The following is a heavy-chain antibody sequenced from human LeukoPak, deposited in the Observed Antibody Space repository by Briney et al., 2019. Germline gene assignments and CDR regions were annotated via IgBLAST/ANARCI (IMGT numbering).Heavy chain of an antibody. D-gene: IGHD3-16*02. CDR3: TRTHTYDIMITFGGVIVDFDY. J-gene: IGHJ4*02. V-gene: IGHV3-23*01. Sequence: AGGSLRLSCAASGFTFSSYAMTWVRQAPGKGLEWVSAISGSAGSTYYADSVKGRFTISRDNAKNSLYLQMNSLRAEDTAVYYCTRTHTYDIMITFGGVIVDFDYWGQGTLVTVSS. CDR1: GFTFSSYA. CDR2: ISGSAGST.